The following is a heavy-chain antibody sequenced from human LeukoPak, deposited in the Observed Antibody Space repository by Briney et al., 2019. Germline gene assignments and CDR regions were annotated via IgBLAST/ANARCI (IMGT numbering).Heavy chain of an antibody. V-gene: IGHV1-18*01. J-gene: IGHJ4*02. CDR1: GYTFTSYG. D-gene: IGHD6-13*01. CDR3: ARGVYSSSWTPFDY. CDR2: ISAYNGNA. Sequence: ASVTVSCKASGYTFTSYGISWVRQAPGQGLEWMGWISAYNGNANYAQKLQGRVTMTTDTSASTAYMELRSLRSDDTAVYYCARGVYSSSWTPFDYWGQGTLVTVSS.